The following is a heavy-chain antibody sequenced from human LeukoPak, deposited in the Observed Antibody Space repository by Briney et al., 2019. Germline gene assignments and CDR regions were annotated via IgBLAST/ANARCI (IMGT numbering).Heavy chain of an antibody. Sequence: GASVKVSCKASGGTFSSYAISWVRQAPGQGLEWMEGIIPILGTANYAQKFQGRVTITTDESTSTAYMELNSLRSEDTAVYYCARHSSGWWDYYFDYWGQGTLVTVSS. V-gene: IGHV1-69*05. D-gene: IGHD6-19*01. CDR1: GGTFSSYA. J-gene: IGHJ4*02. CDR3: ARHSSGWWDYYFDY. CDR2: IIPILGTA.